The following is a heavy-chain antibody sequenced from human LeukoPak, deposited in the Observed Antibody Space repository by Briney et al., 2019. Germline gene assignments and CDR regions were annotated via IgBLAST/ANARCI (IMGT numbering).Heavy chain of an antibody. CDR3: ARFPVYYDSSGYGDAFDI. CDR2: IYYSGST. V-gene: IGHV4-30-4*01. D-gene: IGHD3-22*01. J-gene: IGHJ3*02. CDR1: GGSISSGGYY. Sequence: RASQTLSLTCTVSGGSISSGGYYWSWIRQPPGKGLEWIGYIYYSGSTYYNPSLKSRVTISVDTSKNQFSLKLSSVTAADTAVYYCARFPVYYDSSGYGDAFDIWGQGTMVTVSS.